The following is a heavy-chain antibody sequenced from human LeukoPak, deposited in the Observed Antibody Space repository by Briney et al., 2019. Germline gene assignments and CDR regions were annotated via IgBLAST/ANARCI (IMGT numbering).Heavy chain of an antibody. CDR1: GGSISNGDHY. CDR3: ARDRWFPSPLGMDD. D-gene: IGHD3-10*01. Sequence: SETLSLTCNVSGGSISNGDHYWSWIRQPPGKGLEWIGYIYYSGSTYYYPSLRSRVTISIDTSKNQFSLRLRSVTAADTAVYYCARDRWFPSPLGMDDWGQGTTVTVSS. V-gene: IGHV4-30-4*01. J-gene: IGHJ6*01. CDR2: IYYSGST.